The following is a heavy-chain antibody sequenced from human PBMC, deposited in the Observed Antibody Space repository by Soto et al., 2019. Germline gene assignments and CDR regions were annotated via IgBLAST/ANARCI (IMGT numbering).Heavy chain of an antibody. J-gene: IGHJ3*02. Sequence: GGSLRLSCAASGFTFSNAWMSWVRQAPGKGLEWVGRIKSKTDGGTTDYAAPVKGRFTISRDDSKNTLYLQMNSLKTEDTAVYYCTTTVTNPWSDAFGIWGQGTMVTVSS. V-gene: IGHV3-15*01. CDR1: GFTFSNAW. CDR2: IKSKTDGGTT. CDR3: TTTVTNPWSDAFGI. D-gene: IGHD4-17*01.